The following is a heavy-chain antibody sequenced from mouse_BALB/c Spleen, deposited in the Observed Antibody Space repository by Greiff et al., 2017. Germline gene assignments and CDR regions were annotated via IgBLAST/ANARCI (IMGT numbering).Heavy chain of an antibody. Sequence: QVQLQQPGAELVRPGASVSLSCKASGYTFTSYWMNWVQQRPEQGLEWIGRIDPYGSATHYNQKFKDKAILTVDTSYSTAYMQLSILTSEASAVYTGARYGITTATGDLDYWGQGTTLTVSS. CDR3: ARYGITTATGDLDY. V-gene: IGHV1-52*01. CDR2: IDPYGSAT. CDR1: GYTFTSYW. J-gene: IGHJ2*01. D-gene: IGHD1-2*01.